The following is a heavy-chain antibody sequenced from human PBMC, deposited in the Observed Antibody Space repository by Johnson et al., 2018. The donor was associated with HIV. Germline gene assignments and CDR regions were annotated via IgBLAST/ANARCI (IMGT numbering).Heavy chain of an antibody. CDR3: AETPGIAAAGTGYAFDI. CDR1: GFTFDDYG. D-gene: IGHD6-13*01. CDR2: INWNGGST. J-gene: IGHJ3*02. V-gene: IGHV3-20*04. Sequence: VQLVESGGGVVSLGGSLRLSCAASGFTFDDYGMSWVRQVPGKGLEWVSGINWNGGSTGYADSVKGRFTISRDNAKNTLYLQMNSLRAEDTAVYYCAETPGIAAAGTGYAFDIWGQGTMVTVSS.